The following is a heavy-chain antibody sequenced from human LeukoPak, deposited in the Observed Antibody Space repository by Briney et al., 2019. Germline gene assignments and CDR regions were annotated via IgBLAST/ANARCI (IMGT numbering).Heavy chain of an antibody. V-gene: IGHV4-39*07. CDR3: ARDSGGIMSWSVNWFDP. D-gene: IGHD2-15*01. J-gene: IGHJ5*02. CDR2: IYHSGST. Sequence: PSETLSLTCTVSGGSISSSSYYWGWIRQPPGKGLEWIGSIYHSGSTYYNPSLKSRVTISVDTSKNQFSLKLSSVTAADTAVYYCARDSGGIMSWSVNWFDPWGQGTLVTVSS. CDR1: GGSISSSSYY.